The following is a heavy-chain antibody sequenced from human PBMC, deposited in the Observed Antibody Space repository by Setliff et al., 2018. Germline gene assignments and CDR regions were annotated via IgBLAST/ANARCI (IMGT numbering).Heavy chain of an antibody. Sequence: PSETLSLTCTVSGGSISSGSYYWSWIRQPAGKGLEWIGHIYTSGSTNYNPSLKSRVTMSVDTSKNQFSLKLSSVTAADTAVYYCARTNYYDSSTYFNWFDPWGQGTLVTV. D-gene: IGHD3-22*01. J-gene: IGHJ5*02. CDR3: ARTNYYDSSTYFNWFDP. CDR2: IYTSGST. V-gene: IGHV4-61*09. CDR1: GGSISSGSYY.